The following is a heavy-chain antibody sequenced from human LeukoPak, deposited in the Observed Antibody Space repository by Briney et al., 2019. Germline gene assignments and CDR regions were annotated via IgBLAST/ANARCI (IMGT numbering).Heavy chain of an antibody. D-gene: IGHD6-6*01. CDR3: ARARRYSSSSDYYYYMDV. V-gene: IGHV1-8*01. CDR1: GYTFTSYD. CDR2: MNPNSGNT. J-gene: IGHJ6*03. Sequence: ASVKVSCKASGYTFTSYDINWVRQAPGQGLEWMGWMNPNSGNTSYAQKFQGRVTMTRNTSISTAYMELSSLRSEDTAVYYCARARRYSSSSDYYYYMDVWGKGTTVTVSS.